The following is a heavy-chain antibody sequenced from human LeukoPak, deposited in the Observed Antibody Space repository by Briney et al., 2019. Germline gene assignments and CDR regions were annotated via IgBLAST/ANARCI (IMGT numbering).Heavy chain of an antibody. CDR2: ISSSGSTI. J-gene: IGHJ3*02. CDR1: GFTFSSYE. D-gene: IGHD3-10*01. V-gene: IGHV3-48*03. Sequence: GGSLRLSCAASGFTFSSYEMNWVRQAPGKRLEWVSYISSSGSTIYYADSVKGRFTISRDNAKNSLYLQMNSLRAEDTAIYYCARESGFRGDAFDIWGQGTMVTVSS. CDR3: ARESGFRGDAFDI.